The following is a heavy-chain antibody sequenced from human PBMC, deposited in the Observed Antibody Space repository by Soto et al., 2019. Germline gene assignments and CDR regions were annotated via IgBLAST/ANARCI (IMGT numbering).Heavy chain of an antibody. J-gene: IGHJ6*02. V-gene: IGHV4-30-4*01. Sequence: SETLSLTCTVSGGSISSGDYYWSWIRQPPGKGLEGIGYIYYSGSTYYNPSLKSRVTISVDTSKNQFSLKLSSVTAADTAVYYCARDNILGILYGGMDVWGQGTTVTVSS. CDR2: IYYSGST. D-gene: IGHD3-3*01. CDR1: GGSISSGDYY. CDR3: ARDNILGILYGGMDV.